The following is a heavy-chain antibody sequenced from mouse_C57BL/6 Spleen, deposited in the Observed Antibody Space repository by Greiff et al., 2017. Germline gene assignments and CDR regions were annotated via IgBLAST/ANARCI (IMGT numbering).Heavy chain of an antibody. CDR3: ARGGSPAWLAY. CDR2: IDPSDSYT. D-gene: IGHD1-1*02. Sequence: VQLQQPGAELVMPGASVKLSCKASGYTFTSYWMHWVKQRPGQGLEWIGEIDPSDSYTNYNQKFKGKSTLTVDKSASTAYMQLSSLTSEDSAVYYCARGGSPAWLAYWGQGTLVTVSA. J-gene: IGHJ3*01. V-gene: IGHV1-69*01. CDR1: GYTFTSYW.